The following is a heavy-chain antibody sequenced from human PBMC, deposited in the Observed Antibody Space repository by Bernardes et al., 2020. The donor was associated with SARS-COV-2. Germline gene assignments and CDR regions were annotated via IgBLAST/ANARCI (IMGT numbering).Heavy chain of an antibody. V-gene: IGHV1-18*04. CDR1: GYTFTSYG. CDR3: ARGVRGNYPQDAFDI. D-gene: IGHD3-16*02. CDR2: ISVYNGNT. J-gene: IGHJ3*02. Sequence: ASVKVSCKASGYTFTSYGISWVRQAPGQGLEWMGWISVYNGNTNYAQKLQGRVTMTTDTSTSTAYMELRSLRSDDTAVYYCARGVRGNYPQDAFDIWGQGTMVTVSS.